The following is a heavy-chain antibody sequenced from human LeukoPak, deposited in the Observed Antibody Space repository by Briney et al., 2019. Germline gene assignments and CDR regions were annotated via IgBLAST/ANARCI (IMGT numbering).Heavy chain of an antibody. Sequence: SETLSLTCTVSGGSISSSSDYWGWIRQPPGKGLEWIGSIYYSGSTYYNPSLKSRVTISVDTSKNQFSLKLSSVTAADTAVYYCARPSYSGSYYDFDYWGQGTLVTVSS. CDR1: GGSISSSSDY. CDR2: IYYSGST. D-gene: IGHD1-26*01. CDR3: ARPSYSGSYYDFDY. V-gene: IGHV4-39*01. J-gene: IGHJ4*02.